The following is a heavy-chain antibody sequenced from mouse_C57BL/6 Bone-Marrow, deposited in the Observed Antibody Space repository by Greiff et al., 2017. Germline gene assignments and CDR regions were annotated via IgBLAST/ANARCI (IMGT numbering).Heavy chain of an antibody. CDR1: GYTFTSYW. D-gene: IGHD1-1*01. V-gene: IGHV1-55*01. CDR3: ARGPITTVLGAMDY. Sequence: QVQLQQPGAELVKPGASVKMSCKASGYTFTSYWITWVKQRPGQGLEWIGDIYPGSGSTNYNEKFKSKATLTVDTSSSTAYMQLSSLTSEDSAVYYCARGPITTVLGAMDYWGQGTSVTVSS. J-gene: IGHJ4*01. CDR2: IYPGSGST.